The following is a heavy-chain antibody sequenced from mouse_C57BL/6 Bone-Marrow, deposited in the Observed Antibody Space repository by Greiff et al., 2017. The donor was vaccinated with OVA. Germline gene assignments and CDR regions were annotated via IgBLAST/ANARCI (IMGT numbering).Heavy chain of an antibody. D-gene: IGHD1-1*01. J-gene: IGHJ4*01. CDR1: GYTFTNYW. V-gene: IGHV1-63*01. CDR2: IYPGGGYT. Sequence: QVQLQQSGAELVRPGTSVKMSCKASGYTFTNYWIGWAKQRPGHGLEWIGDIYPGGGYTNYNEKFKGKATLTTYKSSSTAYMQFSSLTSEDSAIYYCARGSSYAMDYWGQGTSVTVAS. CDR3: ARGSSYAMDY.